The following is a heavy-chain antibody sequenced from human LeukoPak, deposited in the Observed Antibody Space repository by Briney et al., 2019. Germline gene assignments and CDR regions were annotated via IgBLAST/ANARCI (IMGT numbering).Heavy chain of an antibody. CDR1: GFTFSSYS. D-gene: IGHD3-22*01. J-gene: IGHJ3*02. CDR2: ISSSSSYI. CDR3: ARASPYYDTSGTPGELGAFDI. V-gene: IGHV3-21*04. Sequence: GGSLRLSCAASGFTFSSYSMNWVRQAPGKGLEWVSSISSSSSYIYYADSVKGRFTISRDNSKNTLYLQMKSLRAEDTAVYYCARASPYYDTSGTPGELGAFDIWGQGTMVTVSS.